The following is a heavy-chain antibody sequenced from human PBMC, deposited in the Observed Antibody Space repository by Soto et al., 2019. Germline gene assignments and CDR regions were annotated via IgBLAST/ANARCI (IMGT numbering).Heavy chain of an antibody. D-gene: IGHD6-6*01. V-gene: IGHV4-61*01. J-gene: IGHJ5*02. CDR2: IYYSGST. Sequence: QVQLQESGPGLVKPSETLSLTCTVSGGSVSSGSYYWSWIRQPPGKGLEWIGYIYYSGSTNYNPPLKSRVTISVDTSKNQCSLKLSSVTAADTAVYYCARVEIAALGFDPWGQGTLVTVSS. CDR3: ARVEIAALGFDP. CDR1: GGSVSSGSYY.